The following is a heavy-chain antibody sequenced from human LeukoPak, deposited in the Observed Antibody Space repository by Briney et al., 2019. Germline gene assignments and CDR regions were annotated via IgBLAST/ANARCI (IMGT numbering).Heavy chain of an antibody. J-gene: IGHJ5*02. Sequence: PSETLSLTCTVSGGSISSYYWSWIRQPPGKGLEWIGYIYYSGSTNYNPSLKSRVTISVDTSKNQFSLKLSSVTAADTAVYYCARANYDFWSGYIHWFDPWGQGTLVTVSS. D-gene: IGHD3-3*01. CDR3: ARANYDFWSGYIHWFDP. CDR2: IYYSGST. V-gene: IGHV4-59*01. CDR1: GGSISSYY.